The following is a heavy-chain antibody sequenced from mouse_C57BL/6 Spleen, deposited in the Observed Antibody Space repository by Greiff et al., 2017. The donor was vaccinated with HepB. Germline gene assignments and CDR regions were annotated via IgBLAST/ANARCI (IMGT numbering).Heavy chain of an antibody. V-gene: IGHV5-17*01. CDR2: ISSGSSTI. CDR3: ARPRWGYAMDY. J-gene: IGHJ4*01. CDR1: GFTFSDYG. D-gene: IGHD2-3*01. Sequence: EVQRVESGGGLVKPGGSLKLSCAASGFTFSDYGMHWVRQAPEKGLEWVAYISSGSSTIYYADTVKGRFTISRDNAKNTLFLQMTSLRSEDTAMYYCARPRWGYAMDYWGQGTSVTVSS.